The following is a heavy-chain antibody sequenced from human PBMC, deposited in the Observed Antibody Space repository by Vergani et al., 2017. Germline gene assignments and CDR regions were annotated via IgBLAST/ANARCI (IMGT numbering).Heavy chain of an antibody. V-gene: IGHV3-9*01. Sequence: VEAGGGLVQPGGSLGLSCTASGFTFQAFAFHWVRQVSGRGLEWVSGIDRNYGVKNGNSFEGRFSISRDNAKKAVFLQMHSLRAEDTAIYYCVKEKIDLGSYFFDSWGHGILVTVSS. J-gene: IGHJ4*01. CDR3: VKEKIDLGSYFFDS. CDR1: GFTFQAFA. D-gene: IGHD2/OR15-2a*01. CDR2: IDRNYGVK.